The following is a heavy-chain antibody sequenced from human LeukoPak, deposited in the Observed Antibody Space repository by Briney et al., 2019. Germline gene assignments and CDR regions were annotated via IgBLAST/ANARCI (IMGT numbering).Heavy chain of an antibody. CDR1: GFTFSSYA. Sequence: GGSRRLSCAGSGFTFSSYAMHWVRQAPGKGLEWVAVISYDGSNKYYADSVKGRFTISRDNSKNTLYLQMNSLRAEDTAVYYCARDGPDSSGYSPFDYWGQGTLVTVSS. CDR3: ARDGPDSSGYSPFDY. V-gene: IGHV3-30-3*01. J-gene: IGHJ4*02. CDR2: ISYDGSNK. D-gene: IGHD3-22*01.